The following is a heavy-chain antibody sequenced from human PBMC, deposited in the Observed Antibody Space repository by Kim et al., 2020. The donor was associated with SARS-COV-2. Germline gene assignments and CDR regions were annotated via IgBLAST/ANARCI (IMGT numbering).Heavy chain of an antibody. CDR2: ISWNSGSI. CDR1: GFTFDDYA. Sequence: GGSLRLSCAASGFTFDDYAMHWVRQAPGKGMEWVSGISWNSGSIGYADSVKGRFTISRDNAKNSLYLQMNSLRAEDTALYYCAKDMSSSGWYCPYYYYYG. D-gene: IGHD6-19*01. V-gene: IGHV3-9*01. CDR3: AKDMSSSGWYCPYYYYYG. J-gene: IGHJ6*01.